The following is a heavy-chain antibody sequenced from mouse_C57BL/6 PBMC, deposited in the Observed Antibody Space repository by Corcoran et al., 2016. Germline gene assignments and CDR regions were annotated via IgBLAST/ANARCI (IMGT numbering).Heavy chain of an antibody. CDR3: ARWNYYGSSYFWYVDV. CDR1: GYAFSSYW. Sequence: QVQLQQSGAELVKPGASVKISCKASGYAFSSYWMNWVKQRPGKGLEWIGQIYPGDGDTNYNGKFKGKATLTADKSSSTAYMQLSSLTSEDSAAYFCARWNYYGSSYFWYVDVWGTGTTVTVSS. D-gene: IGHD1-1*01. J-gene: IGHJ1*03. V-gene: IGHV1-80*01. CDR2: IYPGDGDT.